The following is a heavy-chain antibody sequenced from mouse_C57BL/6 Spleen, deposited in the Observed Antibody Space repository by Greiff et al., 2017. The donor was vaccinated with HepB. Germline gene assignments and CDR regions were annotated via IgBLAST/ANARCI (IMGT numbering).Heavy chain of an antibody. CDR1: GYTFTSYW. D-gene: IGHD2-2*01. Sequence: VQLQQSGAELVKPGASVKLSCKASGYTFTSYWMHWVKQRPGQGLEWIGMIHPNSGSTNYNEKFKSKATLTVDNSSSTAYIQLSSLTSEDSAVYYCARDGRSTMVTTGAYWGQGTLVTVSA. V-gene: IGHV1-64*01. J-gene: IGHJ3*01. CDR2: IHPNSGST. CDR3: ARDGRSTMVTTGAY.